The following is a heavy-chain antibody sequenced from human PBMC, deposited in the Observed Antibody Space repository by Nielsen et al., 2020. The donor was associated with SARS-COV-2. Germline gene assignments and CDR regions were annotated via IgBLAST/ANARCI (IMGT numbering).Heavy chain of an antibody. CDR1: GFTFSTYE. D-gene: IGHD1-20*01. CDR2: ISSRGSTI. J-gene: IGHJ4*02. V-gene: IGHV3-48*03. CDR3: VRAEGPNWSNLDY. Sequence: GGSLRLSYAASGFTFSTYEMNWVRQAPGKGLEWVSSISSRGSTIHYADPVKGQFTISRDNAKNSLYLEMNSLRAEDTAVYYCVRAEGPNWSNLDYWGQGILVTVSS.